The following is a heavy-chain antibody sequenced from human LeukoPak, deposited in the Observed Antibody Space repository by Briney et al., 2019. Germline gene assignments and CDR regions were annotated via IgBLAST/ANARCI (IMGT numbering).Heavy chain of an antibody. D-gene: IGHD6-6*01. CDR2: ISGSGST. V-gene: IGHV4-4*07. Sequence: PSETLSLTCSVSGDSISYFYWSWIRQAAGKGLEWIGRISGSGSTDYNASLKSRVTMSVDTSKNQLSLKVSSVTAADTAVYYCARELSGSSSAPNWFDPWGQGTLVTVSS. J-gene: IGHJ5*02. CDR1: GDSISYFY. CDR3: ARELSGSSSAPNWFDP.